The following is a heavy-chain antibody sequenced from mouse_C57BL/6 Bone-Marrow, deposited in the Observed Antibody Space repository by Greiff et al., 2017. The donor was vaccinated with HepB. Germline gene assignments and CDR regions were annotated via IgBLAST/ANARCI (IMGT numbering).Heavy chain of an antibody. CDR2: IYPGNSDT. CDR3: TIHYGSSYVWFAY. Sequence: EVKVVESGPVLARPGASVKMSCKTSGYTFTSYWMHWVKQRPGQGLEWIGAIYPGNSDTSYNQKFKGKAKLTAVTSASTAYMELSSLTNEDSAVYYCTIHYGSSYVWFAYWGQGTLVTVSA. D-gene: IGHD1-1*01. J-gene: IGHJ3*01. V-gene: IGHV1-5*01. CDR1: GYTFTSYW.